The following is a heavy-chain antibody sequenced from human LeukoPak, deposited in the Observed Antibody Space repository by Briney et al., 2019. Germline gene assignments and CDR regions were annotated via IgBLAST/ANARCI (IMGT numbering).Heavy chain of an antibody. V-gene: IGHV3-30-3*01. CDR3: ARDRGVGVRRVIITSFDY. CDR1: GFDISYNY. D-gene: IGHD3-10*01. J-gene: IGHJ4*02. Sequence: PGGSLRLSCVASGFDISYNYVGWVRQAPGKGLEWVAVISDEGNTKIYADSVKGRVTISRDNSKNTMNLQMNRLRPEDTAVYYCARDRGVGVRRVIITSFDYWGQGALVSVSS. CDR2: ISDEGNTK.